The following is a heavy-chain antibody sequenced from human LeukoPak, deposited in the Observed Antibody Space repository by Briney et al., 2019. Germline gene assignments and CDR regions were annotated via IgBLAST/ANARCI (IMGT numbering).Heavy chain of an antibody. CDR3: AKVKGDYVNFQH. D-gene: IGHD4-17*01. Sequence: GRSLRLSCAASGFTFSSYVMHWVRQAPGKGLEWVAIISYDGSNEYYADSAKGRFTISRDNSKNTLYLQMNSLRAEDTAVYYCAKVKGDYVNFQHWGRGTLVTVSS. J-gene: IGHJ1*01. CDR1: GFTFSSYV. CDR2: ISYDGSNE. V-gene: IGHV3-30*04.